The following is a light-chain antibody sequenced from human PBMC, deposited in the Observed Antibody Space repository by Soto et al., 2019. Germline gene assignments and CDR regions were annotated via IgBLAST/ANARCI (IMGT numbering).Light chain of an antibody. CDR2: DNN. CDR3: ATWDSSLIAGL. Sequence: QSVLTEPPSVSAAPGQKVTISCSGSSSNIGNNFVSWYQHLPGTAPKLLIYDNNKRPSGIPDRFSGTKSGTSATLGITGLQTGDEAHYYCATWDSSLIAGLFGGGTKLTVL. CDR1: SSNIGNNF. J-gene: IGLJ2*01. V-gene: IGLV1-51*01.